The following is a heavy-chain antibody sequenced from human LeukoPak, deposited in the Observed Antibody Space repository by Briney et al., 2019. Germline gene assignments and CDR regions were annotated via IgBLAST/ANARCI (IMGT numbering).Heavy chain of an antibody. D-gene: IGHD5-24*01. CDR2: IYTSGST. Sequence: SETLSLTCTVSGGSISSGSYYWSWIRQPAGKGLEWIGRIYTSGSTNYNPSLKSRVTISVDTSKNQFSLKLSSVTAADTAVYYCARSRWLQYYYYYMDVWGKGTTVTISS. J-gene: IGHJ6*03. CDR1: GGSISSGSYY. V-gene: IGHV4-61*02. CDR3: ARSRWLQYYYYYMDV.